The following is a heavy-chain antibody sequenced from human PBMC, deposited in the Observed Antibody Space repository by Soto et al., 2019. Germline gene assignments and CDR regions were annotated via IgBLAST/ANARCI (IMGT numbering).Heavy chain of an antibody. CDR3: ARVRRPLRHYYYYGMDV. CDR2: TYYSGST. D-gene: IGHD5-12*01. V-gene: IGHV4-30-4*01. Sequence: LSLTCTVSGGSISSGDYYWSWIRQPPGKGLEWIGYTYYSGSTYYNPSLKSRVTISVDTSKNQFSLKLSSVTAADTAVYYCARVRRPLRHYYYYGMDVWGQGTTVTVSS. CDR1: GGSISSGDYY. J-gene: IGHJ6*02.